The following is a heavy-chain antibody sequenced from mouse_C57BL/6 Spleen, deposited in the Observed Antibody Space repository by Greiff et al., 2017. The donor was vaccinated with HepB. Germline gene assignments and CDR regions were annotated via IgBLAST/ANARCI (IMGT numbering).Heavy chain of an antibody. CDR1: GYSITSGYS. J-gene: IGHJ1*03. CDR2: ISYDGSN. CDR3: AREKLGRYFDV. V-gene: IGHV3-6*01. D-gene: IGHD4-1*01. Sequence: EVKLQESGPGLVKPSQSLSLTCSVTGYSITSGYSWNWIRQFPGNTLEWMGYISYDGSNNYNPSLKIRISITRDTSKNQFFLKLNSVTTEDTATYYCAREKLGRYFDVWGTGTTVTVSS.